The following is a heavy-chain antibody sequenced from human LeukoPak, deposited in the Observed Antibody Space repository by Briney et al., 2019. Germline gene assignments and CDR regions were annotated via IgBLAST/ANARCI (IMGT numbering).Heavy chain of an antibody. D-gene: IGHD2-2*01. J-gene: IGHJ4*02. CDR3: ASIDCSSSSCMD. Sequence: GGSLRLSCAASGFPFSNYGMHWVRQAPGKGLEWVSSITTRSTFIYYADSVRGRFTISRDDAKNSVYLQINSLRDEDTAVYYCASIDCSSSSCMDWGQGALVTVSS. CDR1: GFPFSNYG. V-gene: IGHV3-21*06. CDR2: ITTRSTFI.